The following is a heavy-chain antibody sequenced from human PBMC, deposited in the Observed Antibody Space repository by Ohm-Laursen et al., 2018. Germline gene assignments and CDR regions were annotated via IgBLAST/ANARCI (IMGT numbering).Heavy chain of an antibody. CDR1: GFTFSAYC. J-gene: IGHJ4*02. CDR2: INTSRYI. D-gene: IGHD1-26*01. V-gene: IGHV3-69-1*01. Sequence: SLRLSCAAPGFTFSAYCINWVRQAPGRGLEWVSSINTSRYIYYADSVKGRFTISRDNAKNSLYLQMISLRAEDTAVYYCARLLGNSYPAYYFDYWGQGTLVTVSS. CDR3: ARLLGNSYPAYYFDY.